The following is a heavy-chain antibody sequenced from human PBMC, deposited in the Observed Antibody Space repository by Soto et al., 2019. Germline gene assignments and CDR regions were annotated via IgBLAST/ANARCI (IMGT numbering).Heavy chain of an antibody. Sequence: SETLSLTCTVSGGSVSSGSYYWSWIRQPPGKGLEWIGYIYYSGSTNYNPSLKSRVTISVDTSKNQFSLKLSSVTAADTAVYYCAREREDGDYVRALDYWGQGTLVTVSS. CDR3: AREREDGDYVRALDY. J-gene: IGHJ4*02. CDR2: IYYSGST. D-gene: IGHD4-17*01. V-gene: IGHV4-61*01. CDR1: GGSVSSGSYY.